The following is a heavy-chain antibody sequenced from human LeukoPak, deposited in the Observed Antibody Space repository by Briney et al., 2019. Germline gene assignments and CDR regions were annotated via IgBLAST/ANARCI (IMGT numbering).Heavy chain of an antibody. J-gene: IGHJ4*02. D-gene: IGHD1-1*01. CDR1: GRSISSYY. V-gene: IGHV4-59*01. CDR3: ARVGAANEYY. CDR2: IYYSGST. Sequence: SETLSLTCTVSGRSISSYYWSWIRQPPGKGLEWIGYIYYSGSTNYHPSLKSRVTISVDTSKNQFCLKLSSVTAAETAVYYCARVGAANEYYWGQGTLVTVSS.